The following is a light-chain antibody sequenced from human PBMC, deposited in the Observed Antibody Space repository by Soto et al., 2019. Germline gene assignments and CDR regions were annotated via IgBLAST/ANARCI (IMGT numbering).Light chain of an antibody. J-gene: IGKJ2*01. CDR1: QSISSY. CDR3: QQCYSTPRT. CDR2: AAS. Sequence: DIQMTQSPSSLSASVGDRVTITCRASQSISSYLNWYQQKPGKAPKLLIYAASSLQSGVPSRFSGSGSGTDFTLTISSLQPEDFATYYCQQCYSTPRTFGQATKLEIK. V-gene: IGKV1-39*01.